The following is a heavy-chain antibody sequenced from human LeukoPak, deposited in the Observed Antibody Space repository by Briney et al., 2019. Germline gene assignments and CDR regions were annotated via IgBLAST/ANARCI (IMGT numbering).Heavy chain of an antibody. V-gene: IGHV1-69*01. D-gene: IGHD3-16*01. CDR2: IIPIFGTA. CDR1: GGTFSSYA. J-gene: IGHJ4*02. Sequence: SGKVSCKASGGTFSSYAISWVRQAPGQGLEWLGGIIPIFGTANYAQRFEGRGTITADESTNRAYMELSSVRSEDTAVYYCARPSWGGERGAWDYWGQGTLVTVSS. CDR3: ARPSWGGERGAWDY.